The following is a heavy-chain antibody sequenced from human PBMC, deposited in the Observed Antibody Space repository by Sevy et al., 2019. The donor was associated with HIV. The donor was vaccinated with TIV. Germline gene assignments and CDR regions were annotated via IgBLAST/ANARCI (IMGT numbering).Heavy chain of an antibody. D-gene: IGHD2-2*01. V-gene: IGHV3-7*03. CDR3: ARESGYYWSGTSCSSYVKEYSYGMDI. CDR2: IKQDGSEK. CDR1: GFTFSSYW. J-gene: IGHJ6*02. Sequence: GGCLRLSCAASGFTFSSYWMSWVRQAPGKGLEWVANIKQDGSEKYYVDSVKGRFTISRDNAKKSLYLELNSLRDEDTAVYYCARESGYYWSGTSCSSYVKEYSYGMDIWGQGTSVTVSS.